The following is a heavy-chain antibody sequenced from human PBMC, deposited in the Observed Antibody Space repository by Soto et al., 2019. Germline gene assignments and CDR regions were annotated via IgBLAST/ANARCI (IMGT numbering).Heavy chain of an antibody. D-gene: IGHD4-17*01. Sequence: QVQLQQWGAGLLKPSETLSLTCAVYGGSFSGYYWSWIRQPPGKGLEWIGEINHSGSTNYNPSLKSRVTISVDTSKNQFSLQLSSVTAADTAVYYCARGSRLRLNWFDPWGQGTLVTVSS. CDR1: GGSFSGYY. V-gene: IGHV4-34*01. CDR2: INHSGST. J-gene: IGHJ5*02. CDR3: ARGSRLRLNWFDP.